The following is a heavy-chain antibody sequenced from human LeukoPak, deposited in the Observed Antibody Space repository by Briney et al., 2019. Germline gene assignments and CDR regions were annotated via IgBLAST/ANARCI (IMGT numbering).Heavy chain of an antibody. Sequence: SETLSLTCTVSGGSISSSSYYWGWIRQPPGKGLEWIGSIYYSGSTYYNPSLKSRVTISVDTSKNQFSLKLSSVTAADTAVYYCAIRFGTRRRYCTGTSCAQRTTGFDYWGQGTLVTVSS. CDR3: AIRFGTRRRYCTGTSCAQRTTGFDY. CDR1: GGSISSSSYY. D-gene: IGHD2-2*01. V-gene: IGHV4-39*01. J-gene: IGHJ4*02. CDR2: IYYSGST.